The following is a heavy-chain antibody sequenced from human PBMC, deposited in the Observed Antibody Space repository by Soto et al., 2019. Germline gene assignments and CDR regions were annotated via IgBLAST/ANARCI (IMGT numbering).Heavy chain of an antibody. J-gene: IGHJ4*02. V-gene: IGHV3-74*03. CDR3: AKPDRGVIRLGGY. D-gene: IGHD3-10*01. Sequence: GGSLRLSWSASVFTFRNNWIHWVRQAPGKGLVWVSGIKSDGSSTTYADSVKGRFTISRDNANNSLYLQMNSLRDEDTAVDYCAKPDRGVIRLGGYCGQG. CDR2: IKSDGSST. CDR1: VFTFRNNW.